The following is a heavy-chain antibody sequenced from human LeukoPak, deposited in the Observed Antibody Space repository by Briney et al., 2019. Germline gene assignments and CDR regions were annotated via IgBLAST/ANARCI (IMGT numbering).Heavy chain of an antibody. D-gene: IGHD3/OR15-3a*01. CDR2: ISWNSGSI. J-gene: IGHJ6*03. CDR1: GFTFDDYA. V-gene: IGHV3-9*01. CDR3: AKDKGTGTYYYYYMDV. Sequence: SLRLSCAASGFTFDDYAMHWVRQAPGKGLEWVSGISWNSGSIGYADSVKGRFTISRDNAKNSLYLQMNSLRAEDTALYYCAKDKGTGTYYYYYMDVWGKGTTVTISS.